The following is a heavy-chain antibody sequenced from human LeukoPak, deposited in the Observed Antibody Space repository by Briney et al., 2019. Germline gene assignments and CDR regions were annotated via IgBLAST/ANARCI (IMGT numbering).Heavy chain of an antibody. J-gene: IGHJ4*02. Sequence: SETLSLTCTVSGGSISSSSYYWGWIRQPPGKGLEWIGSIYYSGSTYYNPSLKSRVTISVDTSKNQFSPKLSFVTAADTAVYYCATHKYDILTGYYDWGQGTLVTVSS. CDR3: ATHKYDILTGYYD. D-gene: IGHD3-9*01. CDR1: GGSISSSSYY. V-gene: IGHV4-39*01. CDR2: IYYSGST.